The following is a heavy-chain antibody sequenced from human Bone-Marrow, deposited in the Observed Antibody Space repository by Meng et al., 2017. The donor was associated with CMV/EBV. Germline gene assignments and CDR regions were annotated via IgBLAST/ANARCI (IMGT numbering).Heavy chain of an antibody. CDR1: FTNYW. D-gene: IGHD2-2*01. V-gene: IGHV5-51*01. Sequence: FTNYWIGWVRQMTEKGLEWMRIIYPGDSDTRYSTSVKGQVTISADKSISTAYLQWSSMKASDTAMYYCAGQNCSSTSYYAIGDAFDIWGQGTMVTVSS. CDR2: IYPGDSDT. CDR3: AGQNCSSTSYYAIGDAFDI. J-gene: IGHJ3*02.